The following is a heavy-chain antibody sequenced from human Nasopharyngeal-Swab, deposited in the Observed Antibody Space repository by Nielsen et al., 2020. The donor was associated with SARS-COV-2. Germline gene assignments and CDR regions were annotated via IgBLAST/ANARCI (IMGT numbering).Heavy chain of an antibody. D-gene: IGHD3-3*01. J-gene: IGHJ6*02. CDR2: INHSGST. Sequence: GSLRLSCAVYGGSFSGYYWSWIRQPPGKGLEWIGEINHSGSTNYNPSLKSRVTISVDTSKNQFSLKLSSVTAADTAVYYCARGRGEYYDFWSGSILVGGMDVWGQGTTVTVSS. V-gene: IGHV4-34*01. CDR1: GGSFSGYY. CDR3: ARGRGEYYDFWSGSILVGGMDV.